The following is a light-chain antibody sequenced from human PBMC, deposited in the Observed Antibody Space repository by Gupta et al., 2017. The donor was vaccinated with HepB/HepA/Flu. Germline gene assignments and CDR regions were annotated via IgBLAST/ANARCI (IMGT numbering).Light chain of an antibody. CDR3: SSNAGSYSWV. Sequence: QSALTQPRSVSGPPVQSVTLSCTGTTSDVGRYTYVSWYQHHPGTTPKLMIYDVNKRPSGVPDRFSGSKSGNTASLTISGLQAEDEADYYSSSNAGSYSWVFGGGTKVTVL. CDR2: DVN. J-gene: IGLJ3*02. CDR1: TSDVGRYTY. V-gene: IGLV2-11*01.